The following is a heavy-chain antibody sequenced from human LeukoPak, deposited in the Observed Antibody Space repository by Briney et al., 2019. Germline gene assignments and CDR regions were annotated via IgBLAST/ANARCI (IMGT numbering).Heavy chain of an antibody. D-gene: IGHD6-19*01. CDR2: ISGSGGST. CDR1: GFTFSSYA. V-gene: IGHV3-23*01. CDR3: AKVPAGTFFFDY. Sequence: GGSLRLSCAASGFTFSSYAMSWVRQAPGKGLEWVSAISGSGGSTYYAASVKGRFTISRDNSKNTLYLQMNSLRAEDTAVYYCAKVPAGTFFFDYWGQGTLVTVSS. J-gene: IGHJ4*02.